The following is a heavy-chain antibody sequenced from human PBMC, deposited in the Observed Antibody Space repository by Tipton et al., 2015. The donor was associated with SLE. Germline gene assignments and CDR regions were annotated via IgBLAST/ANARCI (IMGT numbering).Heavy chain of an antibody. J-gene: IGHJ4*02. CDR3: ARGVAERLGLDF. V-gene: IGHV4-59*01. CDR1: GASITSYY. Sequence: GLVKPSETLSLTCTVSGASITSYYWGWIRQPPGKALEWIGYIYFDGNSNGRGNYNPSLKSRVTMSVDPSKMQFSLNLNSVTAADTALYFCARGVAERLGLDFWGQGSLVTVSS. D-gene: IGHD6-19*01. CDR2: IYFDGNSNGRG.